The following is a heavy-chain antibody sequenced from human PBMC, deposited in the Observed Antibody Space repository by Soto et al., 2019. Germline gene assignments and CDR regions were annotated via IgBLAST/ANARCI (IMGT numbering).Heavy chain of an antibody. Sequence: GASVKVSCKASGYTFTGYYMHWVRQAPGQGLEWMGWINPNSGGTNYAQKFQGWVTMTRDTSISTAYMELSRLRSDDTAVYYCARERGVAVAGTRSVLFDPWGQVTLVTVSS. CDR2: INPNSGGT. CDR1: GYTFTGYY. CDR3: ARERGVAVAGTRSVLFDP. V-gene: IGHV1-2*04. D-gene: IGHD6-19*01. J-gene: IGHJ5*02.